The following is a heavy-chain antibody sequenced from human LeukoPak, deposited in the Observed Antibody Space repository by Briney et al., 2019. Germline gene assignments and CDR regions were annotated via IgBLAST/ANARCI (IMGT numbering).Heavy chain of an antibody. CDR3: ARVLIASDAFDI. J-gene: IGHJ3*02. CDR1: GYTFTGYY. V-gene: IGHV1-2*02. CDR2: INPNSGGT. D-gene: IGHD4/OR15-4a*01. Sequence: ASVKVSCKASGYTFTGYYMHWVRQAPGQGLEWMGWINPNSGGTNYAQKFQGRVTMTRDTSISTAYMELSRLRSDDTAVYYCARVLIASDAFDIWGQGTMVTVSS.